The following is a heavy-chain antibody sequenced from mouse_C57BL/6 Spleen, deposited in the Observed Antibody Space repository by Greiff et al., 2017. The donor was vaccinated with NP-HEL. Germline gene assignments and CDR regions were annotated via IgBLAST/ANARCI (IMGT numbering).Heavy chain of an antibody. J-gene: IGHJ4*01. V-gene: IGHV1-82*01. Sequence: VQLQQPGAELVKPGASVKLSCKASGYTFTSYWMHWVKQRPGKGLEWIGRIYPGDGDTNYNGKFKGKATLTADKSSSTAYMQLSSLTSEDSAVYFCARGSPYAMDYWGQGTSVTVSS. CDR2: IYPGDGDT. CDR3: ARGSPYAMDY. CDR1: GYTFTSYW.